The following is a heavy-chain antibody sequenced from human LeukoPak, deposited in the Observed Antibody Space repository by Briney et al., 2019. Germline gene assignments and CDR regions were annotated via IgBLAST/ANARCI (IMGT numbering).Heavy chain of an antibody. CDR3: ARGQWHMYFDY. Sequence: SQTLSLTCAISGDSVSRNTAAWNWLRQSPSRGLEWLGRTYYRSKWYNDYALSVKSRIIINPDTSKNQFSLQLNSVTPEDTAVYYCARGQWHMYFDYWGQGTLVTVSS. J-gene: IGHJ4*02. D-gene: IGHD6-19*01. CDR1: GDSVSRNTAA. CDR2: TYYRSKWYN. V-gene: IGHV6-1*01.